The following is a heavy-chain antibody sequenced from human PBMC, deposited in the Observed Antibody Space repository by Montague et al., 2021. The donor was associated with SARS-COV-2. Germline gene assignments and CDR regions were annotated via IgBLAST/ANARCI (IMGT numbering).Heavy chain of an antibody. V-gene: IGHV4-31*03. CDR2: IYYSGST. CDR1: GGSISSGGYY. J-gene: IGHJ2*01. Sequence: TLSLTCTVSGGSISSGGYYWSWIRQHPGKGLEWIGYIYYSGSTYYNPSLKSRVTISVDTFKNQFSLKLSSVTAADTAVYYCARVHIVVVTAMRYFDLWGRGTLVTVSS. D-gene: IGHD2-21*02. CDR3: ARVHIVVVTAMRYFDL.